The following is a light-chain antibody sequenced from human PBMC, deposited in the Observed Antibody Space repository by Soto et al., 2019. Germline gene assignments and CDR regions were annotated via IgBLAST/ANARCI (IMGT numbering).Light chain of an antibody. CDR2: DVS. CDR3: YSCSRSSGTRYV. Sequence: QSALTQPASVSGSPGQSITISCTGTTSEIGTYNYVSWYQQHPGQAPKLMIYDVSNRPSGVSDRFSGSKSGNTASLTISGLQAEDEADYYCYSCSRSSGTRYVFGTGTKLTVL. CDR1: TSEIGTYNY. J-gene: IGLJ1*01. V-gene: IGLV2-14*03.